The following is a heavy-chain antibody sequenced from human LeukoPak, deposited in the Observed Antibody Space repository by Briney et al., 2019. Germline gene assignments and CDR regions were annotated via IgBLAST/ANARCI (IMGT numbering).Heavy chain of an antibody. V-gene: IGHV5-51*01. D-gene: IGHD3-22*01. Sequence: GESLKISCKGSGYRFTSYWIGWVRQMPGKGLEWMGIIYPGDSDTRYNPSFQDQVTMSADKSISTAYLQWSSLKASDTAMYYCARRYYYDSSGLDGFDIWGQGTMVTVSS. CDR1: GYRFTSYW. CDR2: IYPGDSDT. J-gene: IGHJ3*02. CDR3: ARRYYYDSSGLDGFDI.